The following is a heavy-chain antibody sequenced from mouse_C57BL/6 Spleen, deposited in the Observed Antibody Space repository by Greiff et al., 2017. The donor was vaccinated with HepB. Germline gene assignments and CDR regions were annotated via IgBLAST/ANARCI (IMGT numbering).Heavy chain of an antibody. CDR3: ARDAGQTRAMDY. Sequence: EVKLVESGGGLVQSGRSLRLSCATSGFTFSDFYMEWVRQAPGKGLEWIAASRNKANDYTTEYSASVKGRFIVSRDTSQSILYLQMNALRAEDTAIYYCARDAGQTRAMDYWGQGTSVTVSS. CDR2: SRNKANDYTT. J-gene: IGHJ4*01. CDR1: GFTFSDFY. V-gene: IGHV7-1*01.